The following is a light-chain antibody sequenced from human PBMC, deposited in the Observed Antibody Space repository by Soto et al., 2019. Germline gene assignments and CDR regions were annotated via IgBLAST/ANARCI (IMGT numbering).Light chain of an antibody. CDR3: QKYNSAPWT. Sequence: DIQMTQSPSSLSACVGDRVTITCRASQGISNYLAWYQQKPGKVPKLLIYAASTLQSGVPSRFSGSGSGTDFTITISSLQPEDVATYYCQKYNSAPWTFGPGTKVDIK. J-gene: IGKJ3*01. CDR2: AAS. CDR1: QGISNY. V-gene: IGKV1-27*01.